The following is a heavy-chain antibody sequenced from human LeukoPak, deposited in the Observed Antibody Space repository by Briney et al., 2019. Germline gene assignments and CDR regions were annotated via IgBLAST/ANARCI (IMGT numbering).Heavy chain of an antibody. Sequence: GGSLRLSCAASGFTFSSYAMHWVRQAPGKGLEWVAVISYDGSNKYYADSVKGRFTISRDNSKNTLYLQMNSLRAEDTAVYYCARGDIVVVVAAIGLDAFDIWGQGTMVTVCS. J-gene: IGHJ3*02. CDR3: ARGDIVVVVAAIGLDAFDI. V-gene: IGHV3-30*04. CDR1: GFTFSSYA. D-gene: IGHD2-15*01. CDR2: ISYDGSNK.